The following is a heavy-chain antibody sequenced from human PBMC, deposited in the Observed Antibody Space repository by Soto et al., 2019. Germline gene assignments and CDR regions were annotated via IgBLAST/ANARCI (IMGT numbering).Heavy chain of an antibody. CDR3: ARDRDAYCSKGICSGPYFDY. CDR2: IRGNGDNT. CDR1: GFIFTSYA. J-gene: IGHJ4*02. D-gene: IGHD2-8*01. V-gene: IGHV3-23*01. Sequence: GESLKISCAASGFIFTSYAMSWDRQAPGKVPEWVSGIRGNGDNTHYADSVKGRFTTSRDNSNNILFLQMNSLRAEDTAVYYCARDRDAYCSKGICSGPYFDYWGQGXLVTVYS.